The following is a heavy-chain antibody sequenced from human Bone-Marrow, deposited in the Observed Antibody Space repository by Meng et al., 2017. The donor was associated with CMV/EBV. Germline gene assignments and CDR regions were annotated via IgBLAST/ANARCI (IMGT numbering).Heavy chain of an antibody. J-gene: IGHJ4*02. Sequence: LKISCAASGFTFSSYAMHWVRQAPGKGLEWVAVISYDGSNKYYADSVKGRFTISRDNSKNTLYLQMNSLRAEDTAVYYCARLVVVVAATRDYWGQGTLVTVSS. CDR1: GFTFSSYA. D-gene: IGHD2-15*01. V-gene: IGHV3-30-3*01. CDR3: ARLVVVVAATRDY. CDR2: ISYDGSNK.